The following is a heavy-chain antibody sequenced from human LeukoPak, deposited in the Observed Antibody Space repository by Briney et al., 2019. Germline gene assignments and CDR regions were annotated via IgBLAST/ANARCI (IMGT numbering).Heavy chain of an antibody. CDR3: AKAGRGGAITMIRGVKGDYYYMDV. Sequence: GGSLRLSCAAPGLTFSSYSMNWVRQAPGKGLGWVSSISSSSSYIYYADSVKGRFTLSRDNAKNSLYLQMNSLRAEDTAVYYCAKAGRGGAITMIRGVKGDYYYMDVWGKGTTVTISS. D-gene: IGHD3-10*01. CDR2: ISSSSSYI. V-gene: IGHV3-21*04. J-gene: IGHJ6*03. CDR1: GLTFSSYS.